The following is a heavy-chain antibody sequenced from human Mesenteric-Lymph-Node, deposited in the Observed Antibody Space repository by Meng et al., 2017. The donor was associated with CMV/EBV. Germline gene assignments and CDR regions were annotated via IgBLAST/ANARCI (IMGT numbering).Heavy chain of an antibody. Sequence: QVQLVQFRAAVGKPGASVMVSCKASGYTFTDFYIHGVRKAPGQGLEWMGRINPNSGVSNSAQNFQGRVTMTRDTSISTAYMELGRLTSDDTAVYYCARDNVNPEGFDPWGQGTLVTVSS. CDR2: INPNSGVS. V-gene: IGHV1-2*06. D-gene: IGHD2/OR15-2a*01. CDR3: ARDNVNPEGFDP. J-gene: IGHJ5*02. CDR1: GYTFTDFY.